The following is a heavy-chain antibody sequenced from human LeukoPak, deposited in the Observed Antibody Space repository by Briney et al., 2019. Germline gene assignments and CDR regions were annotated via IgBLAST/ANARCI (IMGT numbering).Heavy chain of an antibody. Sequence: SETLSLTCAVSGGSISPYYWSWIRQPPGKGLEWIGCIHYSGSTDYNPSLKSRVIISVDTSKNQLSLRLSSVAAVDTAVYYCAGPTSNARHGDFDYWGQGILVTVSS. D-gene: IGHD2-2*01. CDR3: AGPTSNARHGDFDY. CDR2: IHYSGST. V-gene: IGHV4-59*12. J-gene: IGHJ4*02. CDR1: GGSISPYY.